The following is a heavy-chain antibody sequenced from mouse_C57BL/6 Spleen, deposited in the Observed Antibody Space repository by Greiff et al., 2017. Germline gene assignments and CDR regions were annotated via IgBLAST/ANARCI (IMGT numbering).Heavy chain of an antibody. CDR2: IDPSDSYT. D-gene: IGHD3-1*01. CDR3: GREGHGSGCEGAWFAY. V-gene: IGHV1-59*01. J-gene: IGHJ3*01. CDR1: GYTFPSYW. Sequence: QVQLQQPGAELVRPGTSVKLSCKASGYTFPSYWMHWVKQRPGQGLEWIGVIDPSDSYTNYNQKFKGKATLTVDTSSSTAYMQLSSLTSEDSAVYCCGREGHGSGCEGAWFAYWGQGTLVTVSA.